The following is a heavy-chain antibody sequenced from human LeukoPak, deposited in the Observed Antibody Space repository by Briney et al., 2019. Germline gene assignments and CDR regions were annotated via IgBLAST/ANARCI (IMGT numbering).Heavy chain of an antibody. CDR2: INPNSGGT. CDR1: GYTFTGYY. V-gene: IGHV1-2*02. D-gene: IGHD6-13*01. J-gene: IGHJ3*02. CDR3: ARVGVLFSAAAGIDAFDI. Sequence: GASVKVCCKASGYTFTGYYMHWVRQAPGQGLEWMGWINPNSGGTNYAQKFQGRVTMTRDTSISTAYMELSRLRSDDTAVYYCARVGVLFSAAAGIDAFDIWGQGTMVTVSS.